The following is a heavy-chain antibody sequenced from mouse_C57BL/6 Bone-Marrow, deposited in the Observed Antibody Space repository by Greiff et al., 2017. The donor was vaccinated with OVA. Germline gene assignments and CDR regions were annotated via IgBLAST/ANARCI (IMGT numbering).Heavy chain of an antibody. Sequence: VQLQQSGAELVRPGASVKLSCTASGFNIKDDYMHWVKQRPEQGLEWIGWIDPENGDTEYASKFQGKATITADTSSNTAYLQLSSLTSEDTAVYYCTRWLLPFDYWGQGTTRTVSS. CDR3: TRWLLPFDY. V-gene: IGHV14-4*01. CDR1: GFNIKDDY. D-gene: IGHD2-3*01. J-gene: IGHJ2*01. CDR2: IDPENGDT.